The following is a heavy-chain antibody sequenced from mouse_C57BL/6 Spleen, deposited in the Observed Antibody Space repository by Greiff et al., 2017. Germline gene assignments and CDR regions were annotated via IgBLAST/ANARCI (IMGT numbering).Heavy chain of an antibody. CDR2: IDPEDGDT. Sequence: VQLQQSGAELVRPGASVKLSCTASGFNIKDYYMHWVKQRPEQGLEWIGRIDPEDGDTEYAPKFQGKATMTADTASNTAYLQLSSRTSEDTAVYYCTTDYYGSSSGAYWGQGTLVTVSA. J-gene: IGHJ3*01. V-gene: IGHV14-1*01. D-gene: IGHD1-1*01. CDR3: TTDYYGSSSGAY. CDR1: GFNIKDYY.